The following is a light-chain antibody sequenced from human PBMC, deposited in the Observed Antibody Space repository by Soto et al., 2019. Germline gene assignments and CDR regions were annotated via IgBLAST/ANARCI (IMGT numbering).Light chain of an antibody. Sequence: QSVLTQPPSASGPPGQSVAISCTGTSSDVGGYNYVSWYQQHPGKAPKLMIYEVNKRPSGVPDRFSGSKSGNTASLTVSGFQAEDEADYYCSSYAGSSNVFGTGTKVTVL. CDR2: EVN. CDR1: SSDVGGYNY. CDR3: SSYAGSSNV. J-gene: IGLJ1*01. V-gene: IGLV2-8*01.